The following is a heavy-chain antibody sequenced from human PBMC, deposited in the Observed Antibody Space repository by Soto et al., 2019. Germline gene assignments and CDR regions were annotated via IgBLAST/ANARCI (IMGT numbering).Heavy chain of an antibody. D-gene: IGHD5-12*01. V-gene: IGHV3-9*01. J-gene: IGHJ4*02. Sequence: GGSLRLSCAASGFTFDDYAMHWVRQAPGKGLEWVSGISWNSGSIGYADSVKGRFTISRDNAKNSLYLQMNSLRAEDTALYYCAKDSWIRDIVARGYFDYWGQGTLVTVSS. CDR3: AKDSWIRDIVARGYFDY. CDR2: ISWNSGSI. CDR1: GFTFDDYA.